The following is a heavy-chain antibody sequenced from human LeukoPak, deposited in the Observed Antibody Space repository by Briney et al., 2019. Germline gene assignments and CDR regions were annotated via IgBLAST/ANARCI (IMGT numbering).Heavy chain of an antibody. CDR3: ARTKGGATFYGY. D-gene: IGHD1-26*01. CDR1: GYTFTGYY. V-gene: IGHV1-2*06. CDR2: INPNSGGT. J-gene: IGHJ4*02. Sequence: ASVKVSCKASGYTFTGYYVHWVRQAPGQGLEWMGRINPNSGGTNYAQKFQGRVTMTRDTSISTAYMELSRLRSDDTAVYYCARTKGGATFYGYWGQGTLVTVSS.